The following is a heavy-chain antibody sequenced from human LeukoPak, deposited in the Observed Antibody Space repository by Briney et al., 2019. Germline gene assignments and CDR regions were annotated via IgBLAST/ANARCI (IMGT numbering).Heavy chain of an antibody. D-gene: IGHD6-6*01. J-gene: IGHJ4*02. Sequence: ETLSLTCTVSGGSISSSSYYWGWIRQAPGKGLEWVSVIYSGGSTYYADSVKGRFTISRDNSKNTLYLQMNSLRAEDTAVYYCARLEYSSSSDYFDYWGQGTLVTVSS. CDR1: GGSISSSSYY. CDR2: IYSGGST. V-gene: IGHV3-53*01. CDR3: ARLEYSSSSDYFDY.